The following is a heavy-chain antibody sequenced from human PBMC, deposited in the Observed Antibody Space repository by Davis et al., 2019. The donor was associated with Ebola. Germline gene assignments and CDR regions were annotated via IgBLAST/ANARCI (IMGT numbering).Heavy chain of an antibody. CDR3: ARDFAFGGVIGYFDY. D-gene: IGHD3-16*02. V-gene: IGHV3-30-3*01. J-gene: IGHJ4*02. Sequence: GESLKISCAASGFTFSSYEMHWVRQAPGKGLEWVALISYDGSSKYYADSVKGRFTISRDNAKNSLYLQMNSLRAEDTAVYYCARDFAFGGVIGYFDYWGQGTLVTVSS. CDR1: GFTFSSYE. CDR2: ISYDGSSK.